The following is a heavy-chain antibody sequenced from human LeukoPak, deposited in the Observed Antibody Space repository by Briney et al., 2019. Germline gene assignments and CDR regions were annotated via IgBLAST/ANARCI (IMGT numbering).Heavy chain of an antibody. CDR1: GFTFSSYG. CDR2: IWYDGSNK. V-gene: IGHV3-33*01. CDR3: ARDGYYYDSSGYLSGGYYYYYYMDV. J-gene: IGHJ6*03. D-gene: IGHD3-22*01. Sequence: GRSLRLSYAASGFTFSSYGMHWVRQAPGKGLEWVAVIWYDGSNKYYADSVKGRFTISRDNSKNTLYLQMNSLRAEDTAVYYCARDGYYYDSSGYLSGGYYYYYYMDVWGKGTTVTVSS.